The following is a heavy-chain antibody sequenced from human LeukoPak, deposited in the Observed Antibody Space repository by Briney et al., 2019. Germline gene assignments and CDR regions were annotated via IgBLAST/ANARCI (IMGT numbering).Heavy chain of an antibody. V-gene: IGHV2-5*01. J-gene: IGHJ4*02. Sequence: SGPTLVKPTQTLTLTCTCSGFPLSTSEVIVGWVRQHPGKGLEWLAFIYWNDDKRYSPSLKSRLTITKDTSRNQVVLSMTDMDPVDTGTYYCIHRTSETWVDYWGQGTLVTVSS. CDR2: IYWNDDK. D-gene: IGHD3-10*01. CDR1: GFPLSTSEVI. CDR3: IHRTSETWVDY.